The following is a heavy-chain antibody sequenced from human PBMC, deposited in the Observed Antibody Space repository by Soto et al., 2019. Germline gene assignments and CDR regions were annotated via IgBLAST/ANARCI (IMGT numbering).Heavy chain of an antibody. CDR2: LSYDGTNK. D-gene: IGHD7-27*01. CDR3: ARDPKTSGGQHWAFNYFDS. J-gene: IGHJ4*02. Sequence: QVQLVESGGGVVQPGRSLRLSCAASGFSFSISPMHWVRQAPGKGPEWVALLSYDGTNKFYADSVKGRFTISRDNSKSTLDVQVASLRPEDAAVYYCARDPKTSGGQHWAFNYFDSWGQVTLVNVAS. CDR1: GFSFSISP. V-gene: IGHV3-30-3*01.